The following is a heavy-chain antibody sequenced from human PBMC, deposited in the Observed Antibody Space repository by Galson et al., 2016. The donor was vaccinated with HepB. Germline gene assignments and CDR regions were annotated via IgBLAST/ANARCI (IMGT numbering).Heavy chain of an antibody. CDR2: IKEDGSGI. V-gene: IGHV3-7*01. Sequence: SLRLSCAASGFTFSSYWMTWVRQAPGKGPEWVAHIKEDGSGIYYVESVKGRFTISRDNAKNSLYLQMNSLRAEDTAVYSCVTERRTSSWCFWGQGTLVTVSS. CDR3: VTERRTSSWCF. CDR1: GFTFSSYW. D-gene: IGHD6-13*01. J-gene: IGHJ1*01.